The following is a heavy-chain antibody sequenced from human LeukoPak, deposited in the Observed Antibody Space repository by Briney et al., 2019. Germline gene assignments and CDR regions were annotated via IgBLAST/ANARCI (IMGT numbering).Heavy chain of an antibody. CDR1: GFTFSSYS. V-gene: IGHV3-21*01. J-gene: IGHJ4*02. CDR2: ISSSSSDI. CDR3: ARTYDYSNYIDY. D-gene: IGHD4-4*01. Sequence: GGSLRLSCAASGFTFSSYSMNWVRQAPGQGLEWVSSISSSSSDIYYADSVKGRFTISRDNAKSSLYLQMNSLRAEDTAVYYCARTYDYSNYIDYWGQGTLVTVSS.